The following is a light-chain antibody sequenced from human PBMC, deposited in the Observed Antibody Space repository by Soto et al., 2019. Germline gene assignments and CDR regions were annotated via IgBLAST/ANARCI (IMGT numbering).Light chain of an antibody. CDR1: QSVGSN. Sequence: EKVITQSPATLSVSTGARATLSCRASQSVGSNLAWYQQKPGQAPRLLIYGASTRATGIPARFSGSGSGTEFTLTISSLQSEDFAVYYCQQYDNWPRTFGQGTKVDI. CDR3: QQYDNWPRT. J-gene: IGKJ1*01. CDR2: GAS. V-gene: IGKV3-15*01.